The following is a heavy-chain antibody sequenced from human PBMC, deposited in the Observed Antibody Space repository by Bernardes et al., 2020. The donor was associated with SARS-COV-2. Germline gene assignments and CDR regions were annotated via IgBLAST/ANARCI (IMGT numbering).Heavy chain of an antibody. CDR1: GFTFSSYG. J-gene: IGHJ6*02. Sequence: GGSLRLSCAASGFTFSSYGMHWVRQAPGKGLEWVAFIRYDGSNKYYADSVKGRFTISRDNSKNTLYLQMNSLRAEDTAVYYCAKDLASFDWLLYRYSYYYGMDVWGQGTTVTVSS. D-gene: IGHD3-9*01. CDR2: IRYDGSNK. V-gene: IGHV3-30*02. CDR3: AKDLASFDWLLYRYSYYYGMDV.